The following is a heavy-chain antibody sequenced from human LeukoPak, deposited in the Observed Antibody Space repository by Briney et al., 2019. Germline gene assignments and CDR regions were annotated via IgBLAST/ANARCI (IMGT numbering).Heavy chain of an antibody. V-gene: IGHV3-23*01. D-gene: IGHD3-22*01. CDR1: GFTVSSSF. CDR3: AKDGYYDSSGSPTGYFDY. Sequence: GGSLRLSCAASGFTVSSSFMSWVRQAPGKGLEWVSGISGSGGSTNYADSVKGRLIISRDNSKNTLYLQMNSLRAEDTAVYYCAKDGYYDSSGSPTGYFDYWGQGTLVTVSS. CDR2: ISGSGGST. J-gene: IGHJ4*02.